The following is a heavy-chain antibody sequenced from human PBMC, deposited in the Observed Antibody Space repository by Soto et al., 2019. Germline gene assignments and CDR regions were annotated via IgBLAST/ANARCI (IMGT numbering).Heavy chain of an antibody. Sequence: QITLKESGTTVVKPTQTLTLTCSLSGFSLNTGGVGVGWIRQPPGKALEWLAVIYWDDDKSWNPSLRDRLTINRDASDDQVVITVTNMDPVDTGTYYCARSRGGFGGGWTTPYFDYWGQGTLVTVSS. CDR1: GFSLNTGGVG. D-gene: IGHD6-19*01. V-gene: IGHV2-5*02. CDR2: IYWDDDK. CDR3: ARSRGGFGGGWTTPYFDY. J-gene: IGHJ4*02.